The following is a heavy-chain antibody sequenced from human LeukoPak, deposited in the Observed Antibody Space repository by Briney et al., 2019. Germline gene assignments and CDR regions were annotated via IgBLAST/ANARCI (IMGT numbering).Heavy chain of an antibody. CDR3: ARMYSSGWYYFDY. D-gene: IGHD6-19*01. V-gene: IGHV5-51*01. Sequence: GESLKISCKGSGYTFTSYWIAWVRQMPGKGLEWMGIIYAGDSDTRYSPSFQGQVTISADKSISTAYLQWSSLRAEDTAVYYCARMYSSGWYYFDYWGQGTPVTVSS. J-gene: IGHJ4*02. CDR1: GYTFTSYW. CDR2: IYAGDSDT.